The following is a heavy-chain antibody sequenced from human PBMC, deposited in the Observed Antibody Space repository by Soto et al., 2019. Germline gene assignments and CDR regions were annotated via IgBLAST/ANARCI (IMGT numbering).Heavy chain of an antibody. D-gene: IGHD4-17*01. V-gene: IGHV5-51*01. Sequence: PGESLKISCKGSGYGFASYWIGWVRQMPGKGLEWMGIIFPADSDTKYRPSFQGQVTISADKSISTAYLQWSSLKASDTAMYYCAFPYGDSLFGNYWGQGTLVTVSS. CDR2: IFPADSDT. CDR1: GYGFASYW. J-gene: IGHJ4*02. CDR3: AFPYGDSLFGNY.